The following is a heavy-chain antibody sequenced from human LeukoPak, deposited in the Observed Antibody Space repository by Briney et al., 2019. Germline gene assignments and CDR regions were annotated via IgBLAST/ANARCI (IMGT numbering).Heavy chain of an antibody. D-gene: IGHD3-3*01. J-gene: IGHJ5*02. CDR1: GYTFTSYY. Sequence: ASVTVSCTASGYTFTSYYMHWVRQAPGQGLEWMGIINPSGGSTSYAQKFQGRVTMTRDTSTSTVYMELSSLRSEDTAVYYCARVLRRRFDPWGQGTLVTVSS. CDR3: ARVLRRRFDP. CDR2: INPSGGST. V-gene: IGHV1-46*01.